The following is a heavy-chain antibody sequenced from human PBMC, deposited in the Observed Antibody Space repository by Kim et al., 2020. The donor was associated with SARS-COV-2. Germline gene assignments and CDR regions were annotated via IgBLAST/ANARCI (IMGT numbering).Heavy chain of an antibody. D-gene: IGHD2-21*01. V-gene: IGHV3-21*01. J-gene: IGHJ6*02. CDR2: ISSSSSYI. CDR3: ARDPYGGDLFYYYYGMDG. Sequence: GGFLRLSCAASGFTFISYSMNWVRQAQGKGLEGVSSISSSSSYIYYADSVKGRFTNSRDNAKNSLYLQMNSLRAEDTAVYYCARDPYGGDLFYYYYGMDGWGQGTTVTVSS. CDR1: GFTFISYS.